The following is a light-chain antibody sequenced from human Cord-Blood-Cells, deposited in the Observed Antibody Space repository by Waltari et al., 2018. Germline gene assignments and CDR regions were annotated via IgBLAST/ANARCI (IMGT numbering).Light chain of an antibody. CDR2: DVS. V-gene: IGLV2-11*01. J-gene: IGLJ2*01. CDR3: CSYAGSFVV. Sequence: QSALTQPRSVSGSPGPSVTISCTGTSRDVGGYNYVSWYQQHPGKPPKLMIYDVSKRPSGVPDRFSGSKSGNTASLTISGLQAEDEADYYCCSYAGSFVVFGGGTKLTVL. CDR1: SRDVGGYNY.